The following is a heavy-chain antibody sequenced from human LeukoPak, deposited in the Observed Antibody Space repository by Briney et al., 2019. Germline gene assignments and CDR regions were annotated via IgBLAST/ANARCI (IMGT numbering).Heavy chain of an antibody. CDR1: GYSFTSYW. Sequence: GESLKISCKGSGYSFTSYWIGWVRQMPGKGLEWMGIIYPGDSDTRYSPSFQGQVTISADKSISSAYLQWSSLKASDTAMYYCARRRRGITIFGVARAGYYYYMDVWGKGTTVTVSS. V-gene: IGHV5-51*01. CDR2: IYPGDSDT. D-gene: IGHD3-3*01. J-gene: IGHJ6*03. CDR3: ARRRRGITIFGVARAGYYYYMDV.